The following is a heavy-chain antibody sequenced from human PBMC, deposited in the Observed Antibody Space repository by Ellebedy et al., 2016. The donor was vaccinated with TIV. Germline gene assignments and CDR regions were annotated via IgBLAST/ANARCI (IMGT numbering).Heavy chain of an antibody. Sequence: GESLKISCGASGFIFKNFLMYWVRQAPGKGPEWVSRISTDGSTTNYADSVKGRFTLSRDNRQNTLYLQMNSLRAEDTAGYYCIREGLGGSFDIWGLGTMVTVSS. CDR1: GFIFKNFL. CDR2: ISTDGSTT. CDR3: IREGLGGSFDI. V-gene: IGHV3-74*01. D-gene: IGHD3-16*01. J-gene: IGHJ3*02.